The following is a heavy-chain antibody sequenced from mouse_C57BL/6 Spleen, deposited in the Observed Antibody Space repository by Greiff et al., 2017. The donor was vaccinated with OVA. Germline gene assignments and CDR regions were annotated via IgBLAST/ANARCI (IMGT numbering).Heavy chain of an antibody. CDR2: ISDGGSYT. Sequence: EVKLVESGGGLVKPGGSLKLSCAASGFTFSSYAMSWVRQTPEKRLEWVATISDGGSYTYYPDNVKGRFTFSRDNAKNNLYLQMSHLKSEDTAMYYCARDRGYGSSQAWFAYWGQGTLVTVSA. CDR1: GFTFSSYA. CDR3: ARDRGYGSSQAWFAY. D-gene: IGHD1-1*01. V-gene: IGHV5-4*01. J-gene: IGHJ3*01.